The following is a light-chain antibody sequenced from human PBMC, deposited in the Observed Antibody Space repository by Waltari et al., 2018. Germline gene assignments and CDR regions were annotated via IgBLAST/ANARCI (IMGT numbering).Light chain of an antibody. V-gene: IGLV3-19*01. J-gene: IGLJ3*02. CDR3: SSRDIRGIQLL. Sequence: SSELTQDPAVSVALGQTVRITCQGDSLNSYYASWYQQRAGQAPLLVIYGNNKRPSGIPDRFSGSLLGDPSSLTITAARAEDEADYYCSSRDIRGIQLLFGGGTKLTVL. CDR2: GNN. CDR1: SLNSYY.